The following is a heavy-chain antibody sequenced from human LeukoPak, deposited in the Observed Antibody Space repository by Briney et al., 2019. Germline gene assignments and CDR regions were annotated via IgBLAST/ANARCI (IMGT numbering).Heavy chain of an antibody. CDR1: GYSISSGYS. CDR3: ARLDYGDYNRDFDY. V-gene: IGHV4-38-2*02. CDR2: IYHSGNT. D-gene: IGHD4-17*01. Sequence: PSETLSLTCTVSGYSISSGYSWGWIRQPPGKGLEWIGSIYHSGNTYYNPSLKRRVTISVDTSKNQFSLNLSSVTAADTAVYYCARLDYGDYNRDFDYWGQGTLVTVSS. J-gene: IGHJ4*02.